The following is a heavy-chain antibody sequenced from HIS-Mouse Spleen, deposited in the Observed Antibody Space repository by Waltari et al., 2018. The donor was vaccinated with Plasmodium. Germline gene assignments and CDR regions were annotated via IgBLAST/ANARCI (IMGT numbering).Heavy chain of an antibody. CDR3: ARVLSIAAAGKDAFDI. V-gene: IGHV1-69*04. J-gene: IGHJ3*02. Sequence: QVQLVQSGAEVKKPGSSVKVSCKASGGTFSSYAISWVRQAPGQGLEWMGSIIPILGITNYAQNFQGRVTITADKSTSTAYMELSSLRSEDTAMYYCARVLSIAAAGKDAFDIWGQGTMVTVSS. CDR1: GGTFSSYA. CDR2: IIPILGIT. D-gene: IGHD6-13*01.